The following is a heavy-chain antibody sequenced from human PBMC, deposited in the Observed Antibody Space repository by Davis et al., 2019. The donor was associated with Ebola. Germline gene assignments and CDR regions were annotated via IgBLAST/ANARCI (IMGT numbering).Heavy chain of an antibody. CDR2: IIPILGIA. CDR1: GGTFSSYA. V-gene: IGHV1-69*04. J-gene: IGHJ4*02. D-gene: IGHD1-26*01. CDR3: ARDGVPRARVGATYYFDY. Sequence: SVKVSCKASGGTFSSYAISWVRQAPGQGLEWMVRIIPILGIANYAQKFQGRVTMTRDTSTSTVYMELSSLRSEETAVYYCARDGVPRARVGATYYFDYWGQGTLVTVSS.